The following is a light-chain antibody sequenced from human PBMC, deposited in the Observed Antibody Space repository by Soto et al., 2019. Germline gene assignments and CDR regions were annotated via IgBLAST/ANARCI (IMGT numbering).Light chain of an antibody. CDR3: LSYADTAYV. Sequence: QSALTQPPCASGSPGQSVTISCAGTSSDVGGYNYVSWYQQYPGKVPKLMIYEVSERPSGVPDRFSGSKSGNTAFLTVSGLQAEDEADYYCLSYADTAYVLGTGTKVTVL. CDR2: EVS. CDR1: SSDVGGYNY. J-gene: IGLJ1*01. V-gene: IGLV2-8*01.